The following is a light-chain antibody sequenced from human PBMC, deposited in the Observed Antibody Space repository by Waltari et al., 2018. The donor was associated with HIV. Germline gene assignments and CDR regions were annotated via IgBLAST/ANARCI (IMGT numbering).Light chain of an antibody. V-gene: IGLV2-14*01. J-gene: IGLJ2*01. CDR3: SSYTSSSTLV. Sequence: QSALTQPASVSGSPGQSITISCTGTSSDVGGYNYVSWYQQHPGKAPKLMIYEVSNRPSGVSNRFSGSKSGNPASLTISGLQAEYEADYYCSSYTSSSTLVFGGGTKLTVL. CDR1: SSDVGGYNY. CDR2: EVS.